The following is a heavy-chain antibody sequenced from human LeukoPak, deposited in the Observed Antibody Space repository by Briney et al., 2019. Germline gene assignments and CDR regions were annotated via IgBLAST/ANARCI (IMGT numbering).Heavy chain of an antibody. CDR2: LIPILGTA. D-gene: IGHD1-26*01. CDR3: ARGLRGSHIDY. V-gene: IGHV1-69*01. J-gene: IGHJ4*02. Sequence: VGLIPILGTANYAQNFQGRVTITADESTSTAYVELSSLRSEDTAVYYCARGLRGSHIDYWGQGTLVTVSS.